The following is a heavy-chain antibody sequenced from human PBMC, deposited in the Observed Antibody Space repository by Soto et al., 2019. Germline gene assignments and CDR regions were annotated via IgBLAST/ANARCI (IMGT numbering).Heavy chain of an antibody. V-gene: IGHV1-2*04. CDR2: INPNGGVT. CDR1: GDSFNDYY. Sequence: QVQLVQSGAEVRKPGASVTVSCRSSGDSFNDYYIHWVRQAPGQGFECMGWINPNGGVTKYAQKFQGWVSMTRDTSIRTVYMQLSRLRSDDTAVYYCARESGGATATLDYYYFYMYVWGTGTTVTVSS. D-gene: IGHD5-12*01. CDR3: ARESGGATATLDYYYFYMYV. J-gene: IGHJ6*03.